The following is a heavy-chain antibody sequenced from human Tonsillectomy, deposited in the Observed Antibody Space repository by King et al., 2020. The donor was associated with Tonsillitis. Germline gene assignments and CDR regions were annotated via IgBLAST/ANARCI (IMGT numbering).Heavy chain of an antibody. D-gene: IGHD3-3*02. V-gene: IGHV4-61*01. CDR1: GGSVSSGSYY. CDR2: IYYSGST. Sequence: QVQLQESGPGLVKPSETLSLTCTVSGGSVSSGSYYWSWIRQPPGKGLEWIGYIYYSGSTNYNPSLKSRVTISVDTSKNQFSLKLSSVTAADTAVYYCARVLADQYYFDYWGQGTLVTVSS. CDR3: ARVLADQYYFDY. J-gene: IGHJ4*02.